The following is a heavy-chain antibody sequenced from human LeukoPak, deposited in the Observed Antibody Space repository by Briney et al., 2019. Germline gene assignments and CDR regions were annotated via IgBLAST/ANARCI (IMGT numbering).Heavy chain of an antibody. CDR3: ATISAQTFDI. J-gene: IGHJ3*02. Sequence: PGESLRLSCVGSGFSFRSHWVNWVRQSPGKGLEWVANIKPDGSDKYYVDSARGRFTVSRDNAKNSALLQMNSLRAEDTAIYYCATISAQTFDIWGQGTLVSVSS. D-gene: IGHD5-24*01. CDR2: IKPDGSDK. V-gene: IGHV3-7*01. CDR1: GFSFRSHW.